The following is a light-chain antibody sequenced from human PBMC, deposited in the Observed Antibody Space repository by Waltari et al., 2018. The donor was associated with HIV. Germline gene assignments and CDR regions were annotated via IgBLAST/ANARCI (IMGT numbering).Light chain of an antibody. CDR1: SSDVGGYNS. J-gene: IGLJ1*01. Sequence: QSALTQPASVSGSPGPSITLSCTGTSSDVGGYNSVSCYQQHPGKAPKLMMYDVSNRPSGVSNRFSGSKSGNTASLTISGLQAEDEADYYCSSYTSSSTPYVFGTGTKVTVL. CDR3: SSYTSSSTPYV. CDR2: DVS. V-gene: IGLV2-14*03.